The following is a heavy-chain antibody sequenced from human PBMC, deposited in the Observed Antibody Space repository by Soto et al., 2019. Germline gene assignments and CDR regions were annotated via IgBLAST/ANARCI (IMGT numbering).Heavy chain of an antibody. CDR1: GFTFSSYG. CDR2: ISYDGSNK. D-gene: IGHD3-3*01. Sequence: GGSLRLSCAASGFTFSSYGMHWVRQAPGKGLEWVAVISYDGSNKYYADSVKGRFTISRDNSKNLLYLQMNSLRADDTAVYFCASVNLRFSYGIDVWGQGTTVTVSS. J-gene: IGHJ6*02. CDR3: ASVNLRFSYGIDV. V-gene: IGHV3-30*03.